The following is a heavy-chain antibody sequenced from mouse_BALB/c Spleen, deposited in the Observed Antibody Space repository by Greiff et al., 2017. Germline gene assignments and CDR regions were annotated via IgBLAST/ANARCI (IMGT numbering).Heavy chain of an antibody. V-gene: IGHV1-87*01. CDR3: ASETARARGYAMDY. Sequence: QVQLQQSGAELARPGASVKLSCKASGYTFTSYWMQWVKQRPGQGLEWIGAIYPGDGDTRYTQKFKGKATLTADKSSSTAYMQLSSLASEDSAVYYCASETARARGYAMDYWGQGTSVTVSS. J-gene: IGHJ4*01. CDR1: GYTFTSYW. CDR2: IYPGDGDT. D-gene: IGHD3-2*01.